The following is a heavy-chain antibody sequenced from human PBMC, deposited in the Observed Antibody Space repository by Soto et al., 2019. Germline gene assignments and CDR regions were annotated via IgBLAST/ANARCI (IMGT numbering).Heavy chain of an antibody. D-gene: IGHD6-19*01. J-gene: IGHJ6*02. V-gene: IGHV1-69*01. CDR2: IIPIFGTA. Sequence: QVQLVQSGAEVKKPGSSVKVSCKASGGTFSSYAISWVRQAPGQGLEWMGGIIPIFGTANYAQKFQGRVMITADESTSKAYMELSSLRSEDTAVYYCARSPGFLIAVAAHRRYYYGMDVWGQGTTVTVSS. CDR1: GGTFSSYA. CDR3: ARSPGFLIAVAAHRRYYYGMDV.